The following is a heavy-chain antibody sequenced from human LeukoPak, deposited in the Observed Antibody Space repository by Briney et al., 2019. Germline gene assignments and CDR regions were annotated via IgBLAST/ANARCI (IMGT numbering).Heavy chain of an antibody. CDR3: AKGSWAAVTTFDY. J-gene: IGHJ4*02. D-gene: IGHD4-17*01. V-gene: IGHV3-23*01. CDR1: GFTFSSYA. Sequence: PGGSLRLACAASGFTFSSYAMSWVRQAPGKGLEWVSAISGSGGSTYYADSVKGRFTISRDNSKNTLYLQMNSLRAEDTAVYYCAKGSWAAVTTFDYWGQGTLVTVSS. CDR2: ISGSGGST.